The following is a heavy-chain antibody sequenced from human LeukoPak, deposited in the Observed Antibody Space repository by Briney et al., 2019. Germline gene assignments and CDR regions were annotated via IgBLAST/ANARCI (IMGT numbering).Heavy chain of an antibody. J-gene: IGHJ4*02. Sequence: SGGSLRLSCAASGFTFSNYEMNWVRQAPGKGLEWVSYISSSGGTIFYADSVKGRFTISRDNAKNSLHLQMNSLRAEDTAVYYCGGGGGGGDYGERYYFDYWGQGTLVTVSS. V-gene: IGHV3-48*03. D-gene: IGHD4-17*01. CDR3: GGGGGGGDYGERYYFDY. CDR1: GFTFSNYE. CDR2: ISSSGGTI.